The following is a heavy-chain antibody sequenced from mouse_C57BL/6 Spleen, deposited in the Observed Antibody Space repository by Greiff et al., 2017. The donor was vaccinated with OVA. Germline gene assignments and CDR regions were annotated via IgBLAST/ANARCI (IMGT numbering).Heavy chain of an antibody. Sequence: QVQLQQSGPELVKPGASVKISCKASGYAFSSSWMNWVKQRPGKGLEWIGRIYPGDGDTNSNGKFKGKATLTADKSSSTAYMQLSSLTSEDSAVYCCARRGGYYFDYWGQGTTLTVSS. J-gene: IGHJ2*01. V-gene: IGHV1-82*01. CDR3: ARRGGYYFDY. CDR2: IYPGDGDT. CDR1: GYAFSSSW.